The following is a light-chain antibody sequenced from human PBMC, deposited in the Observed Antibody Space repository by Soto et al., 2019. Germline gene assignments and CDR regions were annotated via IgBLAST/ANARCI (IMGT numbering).Light chain of an antibody. V-gene: IGLV2-14*01. CDR1: SSDVGGYKY. CDR2: NVS. CDR3: SSYTSSSTLE. J-gene: IGLJ2*01. Sequence: HSALTQPASVSGSPGQSITISCTGTSSDVGGYKYVSWYQQHPGKAPKLMIYNVSNRPSGVSNRFSGSKSGNTASLTISGLQAEDEADYYCSSYTSSSTLEFGGGTKLTVL.